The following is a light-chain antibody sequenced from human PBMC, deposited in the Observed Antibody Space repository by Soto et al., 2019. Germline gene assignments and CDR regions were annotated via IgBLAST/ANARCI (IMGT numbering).Light chain of an antibody. CDR1: NIGSKS. CDR2: YDS. Sequence: SYVLTQLPSVSVAPGKTARITCGGNNIGSKSVHWYQQKPGQAPVLVIYYDSDRPSGIPERFSGSNSGNTATLTISRVEAGDEADYYCQVWDSSSDSYVFGTGTKLTVL. V-gene: IGLV3-21*04. CDR3: QVWDSSSDSYV. J-gene: IGLJ1*01.